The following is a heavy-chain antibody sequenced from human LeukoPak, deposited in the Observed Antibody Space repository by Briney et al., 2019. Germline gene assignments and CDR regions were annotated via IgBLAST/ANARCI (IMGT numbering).Heavy chain of an antibody. CDR2: IIPIFGTA. J-gene: IGHJ3*02. CDR3: AREYSSGPDAFDI. Sequence: ASVKVSCKASGGTFSSYAISWVRQAPGQGLEWMGGIIPIFGTANYAQKFQGRVTITADESTSTAYMELSSLRSEDTAVYYCAREYSSGPDAFDIWGQGTMVTVSS. D-gene: IGHD6-19*01. V-gene: IGHV1-69*01. CDR1: GGTFSSYA.